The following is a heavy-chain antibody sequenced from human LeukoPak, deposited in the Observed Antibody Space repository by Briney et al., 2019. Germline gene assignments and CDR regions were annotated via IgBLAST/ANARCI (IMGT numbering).Heavy chain of an antibody. V-gene: IGHV4-59*08. D-gene: IGHD6-13*01. J-gene: IGHJ3*02. Sequence: SRVTISVDTSKNQFSLKVSSVTAADTAVHYCARHVHSSSWYRTDAFDIWGQGTMVTVSS. CDR3: ARHVHSSSWYRTDAFDI.